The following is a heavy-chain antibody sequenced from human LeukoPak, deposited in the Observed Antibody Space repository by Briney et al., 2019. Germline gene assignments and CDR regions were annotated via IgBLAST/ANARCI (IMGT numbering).Heavy chain of an antibody. CDR1: GGSFSGYY. CDR3: ARNLAKISAFDI. Sequence: PSETLSLTCAVYGGSFSGYYWSWIRQPPGKGLEWIGYIYYSGSTYYNPSLKSRVTISVDTSKNQFSLKLSSVTAADTAVYYCARNLAKISAFDIWGQGTMVTVSS. V-gene: IGHV4-34*09. D-gene: IGHD1-14*01. J-gene: IGHJ3*02. CDR2: IYYSGST.